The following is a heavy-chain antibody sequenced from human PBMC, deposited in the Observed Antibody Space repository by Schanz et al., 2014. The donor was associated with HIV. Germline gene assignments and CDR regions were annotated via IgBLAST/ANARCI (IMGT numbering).Heavy chain of an antibody. CDR1: GFSISGYG. CDR3: AKDYGYCSRTSCPLDD. V-gene: IGHV3-33*03. Sequence: QVQLVESGGGVVQPGKSLRLSCAASGFSISGYGMHWVRQTPGKGLEWVAVLWYDGSNKDYAESVKGRFIISRDKSKNTVFLQMMSLRAEDTAVYYCAKDYGYCSRTSCPLDDWGQGTLVIVSS. J-gene: IGHJ4*02. CDR2: LWYDGSNK. D-gene: IGHD2-2*01.